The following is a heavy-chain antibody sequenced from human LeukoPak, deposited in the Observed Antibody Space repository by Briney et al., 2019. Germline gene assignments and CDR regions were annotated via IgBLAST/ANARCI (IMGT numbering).Heavy chain of an antibody. CDR3: ARGPNSNWSGLDF. J-gene: IGHJ4*02. Sequence: PGGSLRLSCAASGFTFCSYAMHWVRQAPGKGLEWVAVISYDGSNKYYADSVKGRFTISRDNSKNTLYLQMNSLRAEDTAVYYCARGPNSNWSGLDFWGQGTLLTVSS. CDR1: GFTFCSYA. D-gene: IGHD6-6*01. CDR2: ISYDGSNK. V-gene: IGHV3-30*04.